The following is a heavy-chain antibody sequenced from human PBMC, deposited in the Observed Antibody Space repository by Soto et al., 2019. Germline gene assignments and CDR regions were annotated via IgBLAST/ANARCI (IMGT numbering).Heavy chain of an antibody. CDR3: ATDLGVLWFGELLARLYGMDV. V-gene: IGHV3-21*01. CDR1: GFTFSSYS. D-gene: IGHD3-10*01. Sequence: GGSLRLSCAASGFTFSSYSMNWVRQAPGKGLEWVSSISSSSSYIYYADSVKGRFTISRDNAKNSLYLQMNSLRAEDTAVYYCATDLGVLWFGELLARLYGMDVWGQGTTVTVSS. CDR2: ISSSSSYI. J-gene: IGHJ6*02.